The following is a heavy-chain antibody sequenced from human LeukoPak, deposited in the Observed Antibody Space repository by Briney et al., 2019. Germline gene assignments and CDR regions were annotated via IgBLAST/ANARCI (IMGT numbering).Heavy chain of an antibody. V-gene: IGHV1-2*02. CDR1: GYTFTSYG. CDR2: INPNSGGT. J-gene: IGHJ4*02. D-gene: IGHD1-26*01. CDR3: ARDGLDSGSYSYYFDY. Sequence: ASVKVSCKASGYTFTSYGISWVRQAPGQGLEWMGWINPNSGGTNYAQKFQGRVTMTRDTSISTAYMELSRLRSDDTAVYYCARDGLDSGSYSYYFDYWGQGTLVTVSS.